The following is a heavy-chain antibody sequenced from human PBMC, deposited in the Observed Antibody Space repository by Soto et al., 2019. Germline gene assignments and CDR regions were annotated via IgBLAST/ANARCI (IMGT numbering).Heavy chain of an antibody. CDR1: GGSFSGYY. CDR3: ARGLLRYFDWLPPRSGMDV. J-gene: IGHJ6*02. Sequence: SETLSLTCAVYGGSFSGYYWSWIRQPPGKGLEWIGEINHSGSTNYNPSLKSRVTISVDTSKNQFSLKLSSVTAADTAVYYCARGLLRYFDWLPPRSGMDVWGQGTTVTVSS. D-gene: IGHD3-9*01. V-gene: IGHV4-34*01. CDR2: INHSGST.